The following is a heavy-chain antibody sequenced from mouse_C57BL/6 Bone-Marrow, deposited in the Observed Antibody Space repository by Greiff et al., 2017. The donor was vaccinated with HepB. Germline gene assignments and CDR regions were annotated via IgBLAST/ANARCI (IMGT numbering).Heavy chain of an antibody. Sequence: EVKVVESGRGLVKPGGSLKLSCAASGFTFSDYGMHWVRQAPEKGLEWVAYISSGSSTIYYADTVKGRFTISRDNAKNTLFLQMTSLRSEDTALYYCARPAMDYWGQGTAVTVSS. J-gene: IGHJ4*01. V-gene: IGHV5-17*01. CDR1: GFTFSDYG. CDR3: ARPAMDY. CDR2: ISSGSSTI.